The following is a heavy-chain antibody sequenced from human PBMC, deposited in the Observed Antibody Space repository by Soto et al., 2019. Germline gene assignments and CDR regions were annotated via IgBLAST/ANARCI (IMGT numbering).Heavy chain of an antibody. CDR2: TTAYNGNT. CDR1: AYPFTRYG. D-gene: IGHD2-2*02. Sequence: DSVKVCFKASAYPFTRYGITLVRRAPGQGLEWIGWTTAYNGNTNYAQKFQGRVTMTRDTSTSTAYMELRSLRSDDTAVYYCARDGYCSSTSCYTQGGLSYYYGMDVWGPGTTVTVSS. CDR3: ARDGYCSSTSCYTQGGLSYYYGMDV. J-gene: IGHJ6*01. V-gene: IGHV1-18*01.